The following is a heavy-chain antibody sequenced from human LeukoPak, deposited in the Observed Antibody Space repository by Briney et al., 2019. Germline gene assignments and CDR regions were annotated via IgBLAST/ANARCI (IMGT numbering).Heavy chain of an antibody. Sequence: GGSLRLSCAASGFTFSVYVMHWVRQAPGKGLEWVAVIWYDGSNKYYADSVKGRFIISRDNSKNTLYLQMNSLRVEDTALYYCAGGYHDSSGYDIPPFPLDYWGQGTLVTVSS. CDR1: GFTFSVYV. CDR2: IWYDGSNK. V-gene: IGHV3-33*01. CDR3: AGGYHDSSGYDIPPFPLDY. J-gene: IGHJ4*02. D-gene: IGHD3-22*01.